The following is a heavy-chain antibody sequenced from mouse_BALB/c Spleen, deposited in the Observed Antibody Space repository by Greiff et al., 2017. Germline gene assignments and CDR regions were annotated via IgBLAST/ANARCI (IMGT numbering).Heavy chain of an antibody. J-gene: IGHJ3*01. V-gene: IGHV5-6*01. D-gene: IGHD2-3*01. CDR1: GFTFSSYG. CDR3: AGCGGDGYSAWFAY. CDR2: ISSGGSYT. Sequence: EVKLQESGGDLVKPGGSLKLSCAASGFTFSSYGMSWVCQTPDKRLEWVATISSGGSYTYYPDSVKGRFTISRDNAMNTLYLQMCSLESEDTAMFYCAGCGGDGYSAWFAYWGQGTLDNVTT.